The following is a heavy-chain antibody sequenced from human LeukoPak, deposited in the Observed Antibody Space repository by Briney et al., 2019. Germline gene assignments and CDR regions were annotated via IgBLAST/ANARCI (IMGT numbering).Heavy chain of an antibody. CDR3: ARAKYYFFDY. J-gene: IGHJ4*02. V-gene: IGHV4-4*07. Sequence: PSETLSLTCTVSGGSISSYSWSWIRQPAGQGLGWIGHIYASANTNYNPSLKSRVTVSVDTSKNQFSLKLTSVTAADTAVYYCARAKYYFFDYWGQGTLVTVSS. CDR2: IYASANT. CDR1: GGSISSYS.